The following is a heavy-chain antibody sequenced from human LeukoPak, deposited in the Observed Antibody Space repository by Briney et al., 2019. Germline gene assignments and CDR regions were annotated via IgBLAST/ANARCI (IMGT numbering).Heavy chain of an antibody. CDR2: INPNNGGT. CDR1: GYTFTGYY. CDR3: ATGFGVVIKGRTYYYYGMDV. V-gene: IGHV1-2*02. Sequence: ASVKVSCKASGYTFTGYYMHWVRQAPGQGLEWMGWINPNNGGTNYAQNFQGRVTMTRDSSISTAYMELSRLRSDGTAVYYCATGFGVVIKGRTYYYYGMDVWGQGTTVTVSS. D-gene: IGHD3-3*01. J-gene: IGHJ6*02.